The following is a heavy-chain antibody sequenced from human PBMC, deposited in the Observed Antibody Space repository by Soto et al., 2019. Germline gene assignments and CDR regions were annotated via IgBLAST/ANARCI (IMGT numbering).Heavy chain of an antibody. CDR3: ATRAADYDFWSGYYSYYYYMDV. CDR1: GGSISSYY. V-gene: IGHV4-59*08. D-gene: IGHD3-3*01. J-gene: IGHJ6*03. CDR2: IYYRGST. Sequence: QVQLQESGPGLVKPSETLSLTCTVSGGSISSYYWSWIRQPQGKGLEWIGYIYYRGSTNYNPSLKSRVTISVDPSKNQFSLKLSSVTAADTAVYYCATRAADYDFWSGYYSYYYYMDVWGKGTTVTVSS.